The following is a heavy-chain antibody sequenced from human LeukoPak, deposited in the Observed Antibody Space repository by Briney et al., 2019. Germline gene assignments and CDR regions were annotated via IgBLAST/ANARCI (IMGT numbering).Heavy chain of an antibody. J-gene: IGHJ4*02. CDR2: INPNSGGT. CDR1: GGTFSSYA. CDR3: AREGYSGFY. V-gene: IGHV1-2*02. Sequence: VASVKVSCKASGGTFSSYAISWVRQAPGQGLEWMGWINPNSGGTNYAQKFQGRVTMTRDTSISTAYMELSRLRSDDTAVYYCAREGYSGFYWGQGTLVTVSS. D-gene: IGHD5-12*01.